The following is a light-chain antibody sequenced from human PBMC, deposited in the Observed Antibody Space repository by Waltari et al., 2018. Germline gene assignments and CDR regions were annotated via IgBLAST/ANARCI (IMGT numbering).Light chain of an antibody. CDR1: QSVGRY. Sequence: EILLTQSPGTLSLSPGERATLSCRASQSVGRYLAWYQQKPGQAPRLLIYGASSRATGIPDRFSGSGSGTDFSLTISRLEPEDFAVYYCQNHERLPAMFGQGTKVEIK. CDR3: QNHERLPAM. V-gene: IGKV3-20*01. J-gene: IGKJ1*01. CDR2: GAS.